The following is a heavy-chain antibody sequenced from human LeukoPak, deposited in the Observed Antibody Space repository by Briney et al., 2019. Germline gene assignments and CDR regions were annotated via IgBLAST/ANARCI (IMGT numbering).Heavy chain of an antibody. CDR3: ARIAVAGNLDY. D-gene: IGHD6-19*01. Sequence: SEALSLTCAVYGGSFSGYYWSWIRRPAGKGLEWIGRIYTSGSTNYNPSLKSRVTMSVDTSKNQFSLKLSSVTAADTAVYYCARIAVAGNLDYWGQGTLVTVSS. CDR2: IYTSGST. V-gene: IGHV4-59*10. CDR1: GGSFSGYY. J-gene: IGHJ4*02.